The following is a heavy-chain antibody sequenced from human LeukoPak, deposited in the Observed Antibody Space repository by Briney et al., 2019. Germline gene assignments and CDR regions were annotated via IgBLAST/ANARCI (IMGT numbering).Heavy chain of an antibody. CDR2: ISSSSSYI. V-gene: IGHV3-21*01. J-gene: IGHJ3*02. CDR1: GFTFSSYG. CDR3: ARSLATSGFDI. D-gene: IGHD5-12*01. Sequence: GGSLRLSCAASGFTFSSYGMHWVRQAPGKGLEWVSSISSSSSYIYYADSVKGRFTISRDNAKNSLYLQMNSLRAEDTAVYYCARSLATSGFDIWGQGTMVTVSS.